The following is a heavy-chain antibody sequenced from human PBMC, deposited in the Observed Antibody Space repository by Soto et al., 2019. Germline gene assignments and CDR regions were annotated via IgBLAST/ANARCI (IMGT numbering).Heavy chain of an antibody. CDR2: IYWNDDK. V-gene: IGHV2-5*01. CDR1: GFSLSTTDVG. CDR3: AHRHPQSSGGRCKSIHFDY. J-gene: IGHJ4*02. D-gene: IGHD2-15*01. Sequence: SGPTLVNPTQTLTLACTFSGFSLSTTDVGVGWIRQPPGKALEWLALIYWNDDKRYSPSLKSRLTITKDTSKNQVVLTMTDMRPVDTATYYCAHRHPQSSGGRCKSIHFDYWGQGILVTVAS.